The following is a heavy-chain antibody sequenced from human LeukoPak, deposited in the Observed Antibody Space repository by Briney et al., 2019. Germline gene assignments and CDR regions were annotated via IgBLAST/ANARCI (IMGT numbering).Heavy chain of an antibody. CDR1: GFSLSTSGVG. CDR3: AHRQDGDSSSWGLDY. Sequence: SGPTLVNPTQTLTLTCTFSGFSLSTSGVGVGWIRQPPGKALEWLALIYWNDDKRYSPSLKSRLTITKDTSKNQVVLTMTNMDPADTATYYCAHRQDGDSSSWGLDYWGQGTLVTVSS. V-gene: IGHV2-5*01. CDR2: IYWNDDK. D-gene: IGHD6-13*01. J-gene: IGHJ4*02.